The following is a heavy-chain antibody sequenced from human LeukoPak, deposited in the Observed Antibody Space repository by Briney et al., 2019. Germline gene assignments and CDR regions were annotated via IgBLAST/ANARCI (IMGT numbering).Heavy chain of an antibody. J-gene: IGHJ3*02. CDR1: GYTFTGYY. D-gene: IGHD3-10*01. CDR2: INPNSGGT. CDR3: ASPMVRGVMRAFDI. V-gene: IGHV1-2*02. Sequence: GASVKVSCKASGYTFTGYYMHWVRQAPGQGLEWMGWINPNSGGTNYAQKFQGRVTMTRDTSTSTVYMELSSLRSEDTAVYYCASPMVRGVMRAFDIWGQGTMVTVSS.